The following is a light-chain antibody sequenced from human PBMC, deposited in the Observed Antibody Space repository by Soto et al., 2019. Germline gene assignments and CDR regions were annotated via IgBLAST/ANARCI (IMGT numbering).Light chain of an antibody. J-gene: IGKJ1*01. CDR3: QQYVSSPRT. Sequence: EIVLTQSPATLSLSLVERATLSCRASQSVSSNLAWYQQKPGQAPRLLIYGASSRATGIPDRFSGSGSGTDFTLTISSLELEDFAVYYCQQYVSSPRTFGQGTKVDIK. CDR1: QSVSSN. V-gene: IGKV3-20*01. CDR2: GAS.